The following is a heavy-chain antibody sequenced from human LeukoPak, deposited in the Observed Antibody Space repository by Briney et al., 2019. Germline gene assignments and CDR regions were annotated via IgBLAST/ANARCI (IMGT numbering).Heavy chain of an antibody. CDR2: ISYDGSNK. D-gene: IGHD6-19*01. V-gene: IGHV3-30*03. CDR3: ARDSLEGAGTSYY. Sequence: SGGSLRLSCAASGFTFSGYGMHWVRQAPGKGLEWVAVISYDGSNKYYADSVKGRFTISRDNSKNTLYLQMGSLRAEDMAVYYCARDSLEGAGTSYYWGQGTLVTVSS. J-gene: IGHJ4*02. CDR1: GFTFSGYG.